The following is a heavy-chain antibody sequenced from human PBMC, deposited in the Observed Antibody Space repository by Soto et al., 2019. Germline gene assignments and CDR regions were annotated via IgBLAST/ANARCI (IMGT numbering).Heavy chain of an antibody. CDR3: ASARYFGVDV. V-gene: IGHV4-39*01. CDR2: TYYTGST. J-gene: IGHJ6*02. Sequence: PSETLSLTCSVSGGSMNDVTHYWAWIRQPPGKGLERIATTYYTGSTHYNSSLKSRATISVDTSQNQFSLELTSVTAADTAVYHCASARYFGVDVWGHGTKVTAP. D-gene: IGHD5-18*01. CDR1: GGSMNDVTHY.